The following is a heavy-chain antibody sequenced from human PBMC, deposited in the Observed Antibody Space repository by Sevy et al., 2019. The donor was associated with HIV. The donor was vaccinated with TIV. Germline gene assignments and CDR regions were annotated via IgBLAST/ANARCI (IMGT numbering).Heavy chain of an antibody. CDR2: IYHSGST. J-gene: IGHJ4*02. V-gene: IGHV4-34*01. CDR1: GGSFSGYY. D-gene: IGHD3-10*01. CDR3: ARGDYGSGIYIDY. Sequence: SEALSLTCAVYGGSFSGYYWSWIRQPPGKGLEWLGEIYHSGSTNYNPSLKSRIIIYLDTSKNQFSLNLNSVTAADTAVYYCARGDYGSGIYIDYWGQGTLVTVSS.